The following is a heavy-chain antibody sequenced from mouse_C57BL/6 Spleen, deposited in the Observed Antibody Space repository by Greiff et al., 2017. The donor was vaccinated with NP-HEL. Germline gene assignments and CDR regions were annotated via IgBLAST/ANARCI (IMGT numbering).Heavy chain of an antibody. D-gene: IGHD1-1*01. J-gene: IGHJ4*01. V-gene: IGHV5-17*01. CDR1: GFTFSDYG. CDR3: ARSRVYYGSSPYYYAMDY. CDR2: ISSGSSTI. Sequence: EVQRVESGGGLVKPGGSLKLSCAASGFTFSDYGMHWVRQAPEKGLEWVAYISSGSSTIYYADTVKGRFTISRDNAKNTLFLQMTSLRSEDTAMYYCARSRVYYGSSPYYYAMDYWGQGTSVTVSS.